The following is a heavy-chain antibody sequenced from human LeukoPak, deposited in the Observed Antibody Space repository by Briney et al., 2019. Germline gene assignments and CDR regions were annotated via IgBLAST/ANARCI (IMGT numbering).Heavy chain of an antibody. Sequence: PGGSLRLSCAASGFTFSSYGMSWVRQAPGKGLEWVANIKQDGSEKYYVDSVKGRFTISRDNAKNSLYLQMNSLRAEDTAVYYCARGDRYFDYWGQGTLVTVSS. V-gene: IGHV3-7*01. CDR3: ARGDRYFDY. CDR1: GFTFSSYG. CDR2: IKQDGSEK. J-gene: IGHJ4*02.